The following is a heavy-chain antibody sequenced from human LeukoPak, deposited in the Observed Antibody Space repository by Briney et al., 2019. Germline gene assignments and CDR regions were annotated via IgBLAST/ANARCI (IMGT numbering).Heavy chain of an antibody. CDR1: GFTFSSYA. D-gene: IGHD3-10*01. Sequence: PGGSLRLSCAASGFTFSSYAMHWVRQAPGKGLEWVAVISYDGSNKYYADSVKGRFTISRDNSKNTLYLQMNSLRAEDTAVYYCARDSGYYGSGSYLTYLDYWGQGTLVTVSS. CDR3: ARDSGYYGSGSYLTYLDY. V-gene: IGHV3-30*04. CDR2: ISYDGSNK. J-gene: IGHJ4*02.